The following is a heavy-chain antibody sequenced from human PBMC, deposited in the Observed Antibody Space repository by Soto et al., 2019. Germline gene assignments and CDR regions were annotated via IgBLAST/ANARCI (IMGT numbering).Heavy chain of an antibody. V-gene: IGHV1-18*01. CDR3: ERAPADRGVITGEDY. CDR2: ISAYNGNT. CDR1: GYTFTSYG. D-gene: IGHD3-10*01. J-gene: IGHJ4*02. Sequence: QVQLVQSGAEVKKPGASVKVSCKASGYTFTSYGISWVRQAPGQGLEWMGWISAYNGNTNYAQKLKGRVTMTTDTSTSTVYMELRSLRSDDTAVYYCERAPADRGVITGEDYWGQGTLVTVSS.